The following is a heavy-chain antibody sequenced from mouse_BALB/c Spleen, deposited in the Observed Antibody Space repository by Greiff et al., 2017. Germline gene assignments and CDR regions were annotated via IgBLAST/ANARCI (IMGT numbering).Heavy chain of an antibody. CDR3: ARFFTTATGFAY. Sequence: EVQLQESGPSLVKPSQTLSLTCSVTGDSITSGYWNWIRKFPGNKLEYMGYISYSGSTYYNPSLKSRISITRDTSKNQYYLQLNSVTTEDTATYYCARFFTTATGFAYWGQGTLVTVSA. CDR2: ISYSGST. D-gene: IGHD1-2*01. CDR1: GDSITSGY. J-gene: IGHJ3*01. V-gene: IGHV3-8*02.